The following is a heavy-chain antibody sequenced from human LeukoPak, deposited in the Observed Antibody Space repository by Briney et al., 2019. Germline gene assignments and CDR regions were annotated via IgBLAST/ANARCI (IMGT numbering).Heavy chain of an antibody. Sequence: GASVKVSCKASGYTFTGYYMHWVRQAPGQGLEWMGWINPNSGGTNYAQKFQGRVTMTGDTSISTAYMELSRLRSDDTAVYYCARGASVAVAGTRVTLSRSDLDYWGQGTLVTVSS. CDR3: ARGASVAVAGTRVTLSRSDLDY. D-gene: IGHD6-19*01. J-gene: IGHJ4*02. V-gene: IGHV1-2*02. CDR2: INPNSGGT. CDR1: GYTFTGYY.